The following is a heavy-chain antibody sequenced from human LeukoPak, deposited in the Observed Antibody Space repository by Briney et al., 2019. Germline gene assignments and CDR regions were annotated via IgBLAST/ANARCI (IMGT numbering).Heavy chain of an antibody. CDR3: ALRPNWNYVKTIDN. J-gene: IGHJ4*02. Sequence: GASVKVSCKASGYTFTGYYMHWVRQAPGQGLEWMGWINPNSGGTNYAQKFQGRVTMTRDTSISTAYMELSRLRSDDTAVYYCALRPNWNYVKTIDNWGQGTLVTVSS. D-gene: IGHD1-7*01. CDR1: GYTFTGYY. V-gene: IGHV1-2*02. CDR2: INPNSGGT.